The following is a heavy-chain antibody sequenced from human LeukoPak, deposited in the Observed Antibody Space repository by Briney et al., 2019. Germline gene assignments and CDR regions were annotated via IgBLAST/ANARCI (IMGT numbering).Heavy chain of an antibody. D-gene: IGHD5-12*01. CDR3: ARPLYGGYSDY. CDR2: VYTDGGRT. V-gene: IGHV3-74*01. CDR1: GFTFSAYW. J-gene: IGHJ4*02. Sequence: GGSLRLSCATSGFTFSAYWMHWVRQAPGKGLVWVSRVYTDGGRTSYADSVEGRVTISRDNAKSTLYLQMNSLRDEDTAVYYCARPLYGGYSDYWGQGTLVTVSS.